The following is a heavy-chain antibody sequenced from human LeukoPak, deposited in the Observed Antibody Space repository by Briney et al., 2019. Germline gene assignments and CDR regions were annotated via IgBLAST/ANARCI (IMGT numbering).Heavy chain of an antibody. CDR2: INSDGSST. D-gene: IGHD3-3*01. Sequence: PGGSLRLSCAASGFTFSSYGMHWVRQAPGKGLVWVSRINSDGSSTSYADSVKGRFTISRDNAKNTLYLQMNSLRAEDTAVYYCARDRTYYDFWSGYYDYWGQGTLVTVSS. CDR1: GFTFSSYG. V-gene: IGHV3-74*01. J-gene: IGHJ4*02. CDR3: ARDRTYYDFWSGYYDY.